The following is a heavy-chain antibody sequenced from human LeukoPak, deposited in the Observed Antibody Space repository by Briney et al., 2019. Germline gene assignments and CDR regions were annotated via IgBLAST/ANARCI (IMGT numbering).Heavy chain of an antibody. CDR1: GYTFTSYG. CDR2: ISAYNGNT. CDR3: ARAGQGYYYDTSAYYYDY. V-gene: IGHV1-18*01. Sequence: ASVKVSCKASGYTFTSYGISWVRQAPGQGLEWMGWISAYNGNTNYAQKLQGRVTMTTDTSTSTAYMELRSLRSDDTAVYYCARAGQGYYYDTSAYYYDYWGQGTLVTVSS. J-gene: IGHJ4*02. D-gene: IGHD3-22*01.